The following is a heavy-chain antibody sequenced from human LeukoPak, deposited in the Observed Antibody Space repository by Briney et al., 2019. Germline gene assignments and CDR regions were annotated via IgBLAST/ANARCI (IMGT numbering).Heavy chain of an antibody. V-gene: IGHV4-59*04. CDR1: GGSISSYY. CDR3: ARQTWGVGATGSLDV. D-gene: IGHD1-26*01. Sequence: SETLSLTCTVSGGSISSYYWSWIRQAPGKGLEWVGNIHYTGSTYYNASLKSRVTILLDSSKNQFSLKLSSVSAADTAVYFCARQTWGVGATGSLDVWGHGATVIVSS. CDR2: IHYTGST. J-gene: IGHJ6*02.